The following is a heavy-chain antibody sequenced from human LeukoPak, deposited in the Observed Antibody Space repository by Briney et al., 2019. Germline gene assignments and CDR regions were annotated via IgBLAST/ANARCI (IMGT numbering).Heavy chain of an antibody. D-gene: IGHD6-19*01. CDR1: GYTFTGYY. CDR2: INPNTGGT. CDR3: ATVDQWLAYDY. Sequence: GASVKVSCKASGYTFTGYYMHWVRQAPRKGLEWMGWINPNTGGTNFAQKFQGRVTMTRDTSITTTHMELSSLRSDDTAVYYCATVDQWLAYDYWGQGTLVTVSS. V-gene: IGHV1-2*02. J-gene: IGHJ4*02.